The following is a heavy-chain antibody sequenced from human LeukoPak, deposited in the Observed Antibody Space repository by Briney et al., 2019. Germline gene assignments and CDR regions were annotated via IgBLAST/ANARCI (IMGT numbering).Heavy chain of an antibody. CDR2: ISAYNGNT. CDR1: GGTFSSYA. V-gene: IGHV1-18*01. CDR3: ARAGRQQLPQGY. D-gene: IGHD6-13*01. Sequence: ASVKVSCKASGGTFSSYAISWVRQAPGQGLEWMGWISAYNGNTNYAQKLQGRVTMTTDTSTSTAYMELRSLRSDDTAVYYCARAGRQQLPQGYWGQGTLVTVSS. J-gene: IGHJ4*02.